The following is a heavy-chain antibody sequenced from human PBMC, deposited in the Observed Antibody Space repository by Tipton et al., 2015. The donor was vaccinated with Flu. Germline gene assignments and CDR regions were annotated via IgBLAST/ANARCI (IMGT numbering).Heavy chain of an antibody. V-gene: IGHV4-38-2*01. CDR3: ARAPWGKTRAFDI. CDR1: GYSISSGYY. Sequence: TLSLTCAVSGYSISSGYYWGWIRQPPGKGLEWIGSIYHSGSTYYNPSLKSRVTISVDTSKNQFSLKLGSVTAADTAVYYCARAPWGKTRAFDIWGQGTMVTVSS. J-gene: IGHJ3*02. CDR2: IYHSGST. D-gene: IGHD3-16*01.